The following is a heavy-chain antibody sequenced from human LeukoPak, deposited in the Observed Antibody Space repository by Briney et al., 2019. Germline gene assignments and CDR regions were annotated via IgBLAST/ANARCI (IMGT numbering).Heavy chain of an antibody. V-gene: IGHV3-30*18. CDR3: AKSYTSSWPFDY. CDR1: GLTCSSYG. Sequence: GGSLRLSCAASGLTCSSYGMHWVRQAPGRGLEWVAVISYDGSNKFYADAVKGRFTISRDNSKNTLYLQMNSLRTEDTAVYYCAKSYTSSWPFDYWGQGTLVTVSS. J-gene: IGHJ4*02. D-gene: IGHD6-13*01. CDR2: ISYDGSNK.